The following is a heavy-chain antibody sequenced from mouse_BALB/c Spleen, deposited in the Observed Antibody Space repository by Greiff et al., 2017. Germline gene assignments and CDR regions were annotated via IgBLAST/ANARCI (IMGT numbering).Heavy chain of an antibody. D-gene: IGHD3-1*01. V-gene: IGHV1S81*02. CDR3: TRSGLAWFAY. CDR2: INPSNGGT. CDR1: GYTFTSYY. Sequence: QVQLQQPGAELVKPGASVKLSCKASGYTFTSYYMYWVKQRPGQGLEWIGGINPSNGGTNFSEKFKSKATLTVYKSSSTAYMQLSSLTSEDSAVYYCTRSGLAWFAYWGQGTLVTVSA. J-gene: IGHJ3*01.